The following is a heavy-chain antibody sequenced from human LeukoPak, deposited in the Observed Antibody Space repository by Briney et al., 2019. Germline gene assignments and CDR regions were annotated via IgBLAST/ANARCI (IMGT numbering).Heavy chain of an antibody. J-gene: IGHJ4*02. V-gene: IGHV3-21*01. CDR2: ISSSSSYI. CDR1: GFTFESYS. D-gene: IGHD1-1*01. Sequence: GGPLRVSCAASGFTFESYSKNWDRHAQGTGQEWVSSISSSSSYIYYADSVKGRFTISRDNAKNSLYLQMNSLRAEDTAVYYCARDTLERRRAGLGDWGQGTLVTVSS. CDR3: ARDTLERRRAGLGD.